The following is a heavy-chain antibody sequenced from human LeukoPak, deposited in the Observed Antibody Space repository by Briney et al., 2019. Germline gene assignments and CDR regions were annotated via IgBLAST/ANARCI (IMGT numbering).Heavy chain of an antibody. CDR1: GFTFTTSG. V-gene: IGHV3-33*05. Sequence: PGGSLRLSCVASGFTFTTSGMHWVRQAPGKGLEWVAVILSDISIKYYADSVKGRFTISRDNSKNTLYLQMNSLRAEDTAVYFCARPTSGQSFDIWGQGTMVTVSS. J-gene: IGHJ3*02. CDR2: ILSDISIK. CDR3: ARPTSGQSFDI. D-gene: IGHD6-19*01.